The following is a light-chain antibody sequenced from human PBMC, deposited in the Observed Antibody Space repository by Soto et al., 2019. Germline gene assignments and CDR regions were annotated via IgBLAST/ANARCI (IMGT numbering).Light chain of an antibody. J-gene: IGKJ1*01. CDR2: KAS. V-gene: IGKV1-5*03. CDR1: QSISSW. CDR3: QQYNSYSWT. Sequence: DIQMAQSPSTLSASLGDRFTITCRASQSISSWLAWYQQKPGKAPKLLIYKASSLESGVPSRFSGSGSGTEFTLTISSLQPDDFATYYCQQYNSYSWTFGQGTKV.